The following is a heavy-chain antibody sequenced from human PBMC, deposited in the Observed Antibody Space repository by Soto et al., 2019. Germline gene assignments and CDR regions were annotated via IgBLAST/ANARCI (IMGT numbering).Heavy chain of an antibody. V-gene: IGHV3-23*01. CDR2: IRGSGERT. CDR1: GFTFSMFA. CDR3: AKEGAWRLNYYYYSMDV. J-gene: IGHJ6*03. D-gene: IGHD3-3*01. Sequence: EVQLLKSGGGLVQPGGSLRLSCAASGFTFSMFAMTWVRQAPGKGLEWVSAIRGSGERTYYADSVKGRFTISRDNSKNTLSLQMINLRAEDTAVYFCAKEGAWRLNYYYYSMDVWGKGTKVTVSS.